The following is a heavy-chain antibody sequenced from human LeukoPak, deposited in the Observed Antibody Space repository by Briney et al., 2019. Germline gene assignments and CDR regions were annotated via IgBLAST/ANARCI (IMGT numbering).Heavy chain of an antibody. D-gene: IGHD3-10*01. Sequence: ASVKVSCKASGYIFSSYYIHWVRQAPGQGLEWMGMINPSGGSTSYAQKFQGRVTMTRDMSTSTVYMELSSLRSEDTAVYYCARVSSYYGSGSPIWGMDVWGKGTTVTISS. J-gene: IGHJ6*04. CDR3: ARVSSYYGSGSPIWGMDV. CDR1: GYIFSSYY. V-gene: IGHV1-46*01. CDR2: INPSGGST.